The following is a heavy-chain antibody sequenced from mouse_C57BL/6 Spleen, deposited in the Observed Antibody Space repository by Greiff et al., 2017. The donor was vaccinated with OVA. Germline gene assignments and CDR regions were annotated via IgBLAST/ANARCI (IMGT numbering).Heavy chain of an antibody. CDR1: GFNIKDYY. Sequence: VQLQQSGAELVRPGASVKLSCTASGFNIKDYYMHWVKQRPEQGLEWIGRIDPEDGDTEYAPTFQGKATMTADTSSNTAYLQLSSLTSEDTAVYYCTTFYYYGSSYVYFDYWGQGTTLTVSS. J-gene: IGHJ2*01. V-gene: IGHV14-1*01. D-gene: IGHD1-1*01. CDR2: IDPEDGDT. CDR3: TTFYYYGSSYVYFDY.